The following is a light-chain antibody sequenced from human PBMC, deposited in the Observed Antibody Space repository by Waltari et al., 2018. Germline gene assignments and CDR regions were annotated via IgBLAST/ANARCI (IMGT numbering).Light chain of an antibody. CDR3: QVWEISSEHYV. V-gene: IGLV3-21*01. CDR1: DIGTNS. J-gene: IGLJ1*01. CDR2: SDR. Sequence: SYVLTQPPSVSVPPREPAGITCGGSDIGTNSIHCYQQKPGQAPVLVIYSDRDRPSGIPGRFSGSNSGNTATLTISRVEAGDEADYYCQVWEISSEHYVFGSGTKVTVL.